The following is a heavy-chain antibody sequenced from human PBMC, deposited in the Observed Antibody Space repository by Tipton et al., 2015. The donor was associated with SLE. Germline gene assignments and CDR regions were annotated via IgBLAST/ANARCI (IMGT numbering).Heavy chain of an antibody. V-gene: IGHV1-2*06. Sequence: QSGPEVKNPGASVKVSCKASGYKFTSYFLHWVRLAPGQGLEWMGRITPNSGGTNYAQKFQGRVTMTRDTSISTAYMDLTSLSSDDTAVYYCATESGGGYFDDWGQGTLVTVSS. CDR2: ITPNSGGT. J-gene: IGHJ4*02. CDR1: GYKFTSYF. D-gene: IGHD3-16*01. CDR3: ATESGGGYFDD.